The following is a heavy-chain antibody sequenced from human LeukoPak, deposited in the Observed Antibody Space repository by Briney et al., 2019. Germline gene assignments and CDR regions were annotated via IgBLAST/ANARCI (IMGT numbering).Heavy chain of an antibody. CDR3: ARTPRISGYYYSYMDV. D-gene: IGHD2/OR15-2a*01. Sequence: SETLSLTCTVSGGSISSHYWCWMRHPPGKGLECMGYIYYSGSTNYNPSLKSRVTISVDTSKNQFSLKLSSVTAADTAAYYCARTPRISGYYYSYMDVWGKGTTVTVSS. CDR2: IYYSGST. J-gene: IGHJ6*03. V-gene: IGHV4-59*11. CDR1: GGSISSHY.